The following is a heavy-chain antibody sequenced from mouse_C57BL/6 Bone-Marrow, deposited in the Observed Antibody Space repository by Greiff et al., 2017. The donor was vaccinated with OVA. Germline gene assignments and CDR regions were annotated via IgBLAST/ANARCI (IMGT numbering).Heavy chain of an antibody. CDR1: GYTFTSYW. Sequence: VQLQQPGAELVKPGASVKLSCKASGYTFTSYWMHWVKQRPGQGLEWIGMIHPNSGSTNYNEKFKSKATLTVDKSSSTAYMQLSSLTSEDSAVYYCANYYGRSHWYVDVWGTGTTVTVSA. V-gene: IGHV1-64*01. J-gene: IGHJ1*03. D-gene: IGHD1-1*01. CDR2: IHPNSGST. CDR3: ANYYGRSHWYVDV.